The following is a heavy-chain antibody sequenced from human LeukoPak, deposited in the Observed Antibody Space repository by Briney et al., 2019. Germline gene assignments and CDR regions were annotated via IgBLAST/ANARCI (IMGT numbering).Heavy chain of an antibody. CDR1: GFTFSTYE. CDR3: ARYVVYGSGKYYFDY. CDR2: INYSGST. Sequence: TGGSLRLSCAASGFTFSTYEMNWARQPPGKGLEWIASINYSGSTYYNPSLKSRVTISVDTSENQFSLKLSSVTAADTAVYYCARYVVYGSGKYYFDYWGQGTLVTVSS. J-gene: IGHJ4*02. V-gene: IGHV4-39*01. D-gene: IGHD3-10*01.